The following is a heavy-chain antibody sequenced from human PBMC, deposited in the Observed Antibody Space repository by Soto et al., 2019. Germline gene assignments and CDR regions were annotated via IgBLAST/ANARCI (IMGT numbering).Heavy chain of an antibody. V-gene: IGHV3-48*02. CDR3: ARLPKGSLVTA. J-gene: IGHJ4*02. Sequence: LVESGGDLVYPGGSLRLSCVASGFRFSDHSMNWVRQAPGKGLQWISYISSNSDTTYYADSVKGRFTVSRDNAKNALFLQMNSLRDDATATYYCARLPKGSLVTAWGQGARVTVSS. D-gene: IGHD2-21*02. CDR1: GFRFSDHS. CDR2: ISSNSDTT.